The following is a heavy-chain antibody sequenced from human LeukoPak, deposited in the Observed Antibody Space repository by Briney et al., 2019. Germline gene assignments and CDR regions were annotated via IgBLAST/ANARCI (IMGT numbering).Heavy chain of an antibody. J-gene: IGHJ4*02. CDR2: ISYDGSNK. CDR1: GFPFSSYA. V-gene: IGHV3-30-3*01. Sequence: PGRSLRLSCAASGFPFSSYAMHWVRQAPGKGLEWVAVISYDGSNKYYADSVKGRFTISRDSFKNTLYLQMNSLRAEDTAVYYCATARVTYGDYSSFDYWGQGTLVTVSS. CDR3: ATARVTYGDYSSFDY. D-gene: IGHD4-17*01.